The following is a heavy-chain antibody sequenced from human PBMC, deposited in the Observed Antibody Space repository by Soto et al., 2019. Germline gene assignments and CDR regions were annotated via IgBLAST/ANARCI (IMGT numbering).Heavy chain of an antibody. Sequence: SETLSLTCAVSGGSISSGGYSWSWIRQPPGKGLEWIGYIYHSGSTYYNPSLKSRVTISVDRSKNQFSLRLSSVTAADTAVYFCARAMTTVTTIDYSGQATLVTVSS. CDR2: IYHSGST. V-gene: IGHV4-30-2*01. CDR1: GGSISSGGYS. J-gene: IGHJ4*02. CDR3: ARAMTTVTTIDY. D-gene: IGHD4-17*01.